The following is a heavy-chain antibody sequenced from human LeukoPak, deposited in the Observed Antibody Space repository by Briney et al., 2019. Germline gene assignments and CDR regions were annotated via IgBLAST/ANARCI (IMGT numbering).Heavy chain of an antibody. V-gene: IGHV4-39*01. D-gene: IGHD7-27*01. CDR1: GASISTNTHY. CDR3: MRHASGEPPRY. CDR2: IHHTGTP. Sequence: SETLSLICIVSGASISTNTHYWGWVRQPPGKGLEWIASIHHTGTPYYNPSLKSRVTISVDTSKNQFFLQFSSVIAADTAVYYCMRHASGEPPRYWGQGTLVTASS. J-gene: IGHJ4*02.